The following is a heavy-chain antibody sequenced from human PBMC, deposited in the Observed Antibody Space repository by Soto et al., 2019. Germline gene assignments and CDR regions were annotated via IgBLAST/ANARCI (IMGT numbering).Heavy chain of an antibody. D-gene: IGHD1-26*01. Sequence: EVQLVESGGGLVRPGGSLRLSCAASGFTFSYYWMHWVRQAPGKGLVWVSRIHSDGSSTTYGDFVKGRFIISRDNARNTVDLQMNGVRVEDTAVYYCARGDRGAFDLWGQGTVATVSS. V-gene: IGHV3-74*01. J-gene: IGHJ3*01. CDR2: IHSDGSST. CDR1: GFTFSYYW. CDR3: ARGDRGAFDL.